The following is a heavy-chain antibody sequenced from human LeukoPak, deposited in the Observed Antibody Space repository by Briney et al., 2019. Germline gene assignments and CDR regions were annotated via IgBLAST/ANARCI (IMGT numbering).Heavy chain of an antibody. CDR3: ARISRSHDYDY. V-gene: IGHV3-64*01. CDR2: TSSYGGST. D-gene: IGHD6-6*01. Sequence: GGSLRLSCAASGFNLSSYSMHWVRQAPGKGLEYVSATSSYGGSTYYANSVKDRFTISRDNSKNTVYLQMGSLRTEDMAVYYCARISRSHDYDYWGQGTLVTVSS. J-gene: IGHJ4*02. CDR1: GFNLSSYS.